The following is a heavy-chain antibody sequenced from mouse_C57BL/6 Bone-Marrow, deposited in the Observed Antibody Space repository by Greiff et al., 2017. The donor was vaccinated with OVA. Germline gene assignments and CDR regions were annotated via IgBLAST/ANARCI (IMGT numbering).Heavy chain of an antibody. Sequence: QVQLKQSGAELVKPGASVKMSCKASGYTFTSYWITWVKQRPGQGLEWIGDIYPGSGSTNYNEKFKSKATLTVDTSSSTAYMQLSSLTSEDSAVYYCARRSSDYDGYYFDYWGQGTTLTVSS. J-gene: IGHJ2*01. V-gene: IGHV1-55*01. D-gene: IGHD2-3*01. CDR2: IYPGSGST. CDR1: GYTFTSYW. CDR3: ARRSSDYDGYYFDY.